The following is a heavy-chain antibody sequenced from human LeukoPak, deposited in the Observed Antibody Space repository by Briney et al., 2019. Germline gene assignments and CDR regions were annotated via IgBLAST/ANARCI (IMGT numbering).Heavy chain of an antibody. J-gene: IGHJ6*02. CDR3: ARDEGAGYCSSTSCYSVGMDV. CDR1: GFTFSNYE. D-gene: IGHD2-2*01. Sequence: GGSLRLSCVASGFTFSNYEMTWVRQAPGKGLEWVSSISSSSSYIYYADSVKGRFTISRDNAKNSLYLQMNSLRAEDTAVYYCARDEGAGYCSSTSCYSVGMDVWGQGTTVTVSS. CDR2: ISSSSSYI. V-gene: IGHV3-21*01.